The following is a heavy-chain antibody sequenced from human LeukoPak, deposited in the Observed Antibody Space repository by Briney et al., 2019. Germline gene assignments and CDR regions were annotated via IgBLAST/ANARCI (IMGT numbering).Heavy chain of an antibody. CDR2: ISSSSSYI. D-gene: IGHD3-10*01. V-gene: IGHV3-21*01. J-gene: IGHJ5*02. CDR1: GFTFSSYS. CDR3: ARGMVRGAKRFDP. Sequence: GGSLRLSCAASGFTFSSYSMNWVCQAPGKGLEWVSSISSSSSYIYYADSVKGRFTISRDNAKNSLYLQMNSLRAEDTAVYYCARGMVRGAKRFDPWGQGTLVTVSS.